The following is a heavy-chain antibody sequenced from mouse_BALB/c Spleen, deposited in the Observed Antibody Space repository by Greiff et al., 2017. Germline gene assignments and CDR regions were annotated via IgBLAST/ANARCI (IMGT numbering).Heavy chain of an antibody. J-gene: IGHJ2*01. CDR1: GYTFTSYN. D-gene: IGHD2-3*01. CDR3: ARSWGGYDGYPYYFDY. CDR2: IYPGNGDT. V-gene: IGHV1-12*01. Sequence: LQQPGAELVKPGASVKMSCKASGYTFTSYNMHWVKQTPGQGLEWIGAIYPGNGDTSYNQKFKGKATLTADKSSSTAYMQLSSLTSEDSAVYYCARSWGGYDGYPYYFDYWGQGTTLTVSS.